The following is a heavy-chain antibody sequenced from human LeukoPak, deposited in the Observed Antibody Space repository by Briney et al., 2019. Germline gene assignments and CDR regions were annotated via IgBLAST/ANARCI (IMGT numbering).Heavy chain of an antibody. CDR3: ARDPRTSSTSRNYFES. D-gene: IGHD6-13*01. CDR1: GFTFTNYA. J-gene: IGHJ4*02. V-gene: IGHV3-30-3*01. CDR2: ISVDGSNK. Sequence: TGGSVRLSCAASGFTFTNYAMHWVRQAPGKGLEWVAVISVDGSNKFYAGSVRGRCTISRDNSKNTMSLQMDSLRGEDTAVYYCARDPRTSSTSRNYFESWGQGTLVTVSS.